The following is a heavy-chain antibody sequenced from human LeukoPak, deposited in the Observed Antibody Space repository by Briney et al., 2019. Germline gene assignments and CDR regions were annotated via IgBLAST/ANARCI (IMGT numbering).Heavy chain of an antibody. Sequence: PGGSLRLSCAASGLTVSSNYMSWVRQAPGKGLEWGSVIYSGGSTYYADSVKGRFTLSRDNSKNTLYLQMNSLRAEDTAVYYCARELTSWVSSSAGSYYYMDVWGKGTTVTVSS. CDR3: ARELTSWVSSSAGSYYYMDV. CDR1: GLTVSSNY. J-gene: IGHJ6*03. CDR2: IYSGGST. V-gene: IGHV3-53*01. D-gene: IGHD6-13*01.